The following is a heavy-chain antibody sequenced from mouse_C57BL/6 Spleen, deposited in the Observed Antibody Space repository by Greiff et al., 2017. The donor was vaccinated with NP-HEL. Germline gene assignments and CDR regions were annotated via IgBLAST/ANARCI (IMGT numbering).Heavy chain of an antibody. CDR1: GYTFTNYW. CDR2: IYPGGGYT. D-gene: IGHD2-5*01. CDR3: ARGDSNYWYFDV. J-gene: IGHJ1*03. Sequence: VKLQESGAELVRPGTSVKMSCKASGYTFTNYWIGWAKQRPGHGLEWIGDIYPGGGYTNYNEKFKGKATLTADKSSSTAYMQFSSLTSEDSAIYYCARGDSNYWYFDVWGTGTTVTVSS. V-gene: IGHV1-63*01.